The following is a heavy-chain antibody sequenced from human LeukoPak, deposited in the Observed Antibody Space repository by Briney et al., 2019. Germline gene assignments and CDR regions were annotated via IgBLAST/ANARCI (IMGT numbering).Heavy chain of an antibody. CDR2: IYYSGST. D-gene: IGHD2-2*02. Sequence: SETLSLTCTVSGGSISGSRYYWGWIRQPPGKGLEWIGSIYYSGSTYYNPSLKGRVTISLDTSNNQFSLKLSSVTAADTAVYYCARDSYQLLYGGAFGYWGQGTLVTVSA. J-gene: IGHJ4*02. CDR1: GGSISGSRYY. CDR3: ARDSYQLLYGGAFGY. V-gene: IGHV4-39*07.